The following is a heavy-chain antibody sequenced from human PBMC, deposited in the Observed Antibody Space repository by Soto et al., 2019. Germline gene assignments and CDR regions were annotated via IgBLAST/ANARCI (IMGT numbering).Heavy chain of an antibody. Sequence: LETLSLTCAVSGYSISSGYYWGWLRQPPGKGLEWIVSIYHGGSTYYNPALKSRVTISVDTSKNQFSLKLSSVTAADTAVYYCARDGTAYCGGDCYTDYWGQGNLVTAPQ. CDR2: IYHGGST. J-gene: IGHJ4*02. V-gene: IGHV4-38-2*02. D-gene: IGHD2-21*02. CDR3: ARDGTAYCGGDCYTDY. CDR1: GYSISSGYY.